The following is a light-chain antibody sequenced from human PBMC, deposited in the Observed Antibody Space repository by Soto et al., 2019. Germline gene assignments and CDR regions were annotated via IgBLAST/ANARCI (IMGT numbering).Light chain of an antibody. Sequence: DIQMTQSPSSLSASVGDTVTITCWASQSVSTWLAWYQQKPGKAPKLLIYDASKLESGVPSRFSVSGSGTELTLTISGLQAEDSATYYCQQYNSYSPTFGQGTTVEV. V-gene: IGKV1-5*01. J-gene: IGKJ1*01. CDR2: DAS. CDR3: QQYNSYSPT. CDR1: QSVSTW.